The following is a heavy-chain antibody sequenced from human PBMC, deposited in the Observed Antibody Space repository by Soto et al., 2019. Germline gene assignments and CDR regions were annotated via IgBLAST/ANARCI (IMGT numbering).Heavy chain of an antibody. V-gene: IGHV4-39*01. CDR1: GGSVSSSNCF. CDR3: ARLTSRISAASHGRSNRLVP. CDR2: IYHTGTT. Sequence: QLQLQESGPGLVKPSETLSLTCTVSGGSVSSSNCFWGWIRQPPGKGLEWIGDIYHTGTTYYNPSLKSRVTIHVETSTERFSLTLTSVTAADTAIYYCARLTSRISAASHGRSNRLVPWGPGTLVSVSS. D-gene: IGHD2-15*01. J-gene: IGHJ5*02.